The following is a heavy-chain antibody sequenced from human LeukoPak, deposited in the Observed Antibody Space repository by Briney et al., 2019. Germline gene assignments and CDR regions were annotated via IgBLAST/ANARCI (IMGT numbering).Heavy chain of an antibody. Sequence: SSVKVSCKASGGTFSSYATNWVRQAPGQGLEWMGGIIPIFGTANYAQKFQGRVTITADESTSTAYMELSSLRSEDTAVYYCARFGELLSQFDYWGQGTLVTVSS. D-gene: IGHD3-10*01. CDR1: GGTFSSYA. V-gene: IGHV1-69*01. J-gene: IGHJ4*02. CDR2: IIPIFGTA. CDR3: ARFGELLSQFDY.